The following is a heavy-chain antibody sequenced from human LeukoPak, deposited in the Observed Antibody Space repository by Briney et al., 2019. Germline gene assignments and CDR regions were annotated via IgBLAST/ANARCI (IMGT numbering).Heavy chain of an antibody. Sequence: PGGPLRLSCAASGFTFDDYAMHWVRQAPGKGLEWVSGISWNSGSIGYADSVKGRFTISRDNAKNSLYLQMNSLRAEDTALYYCAKIGVATSEAFDIWGQGTMVTVSS. CDR1: GFTFDDYA. V-gene: IGHV3-9*01. J-gene: IGHJ3*02. CDR3: AKIGVATSEAFDI. D-gene: IGHD5-12*01. CDR2: ISWNSGSI.